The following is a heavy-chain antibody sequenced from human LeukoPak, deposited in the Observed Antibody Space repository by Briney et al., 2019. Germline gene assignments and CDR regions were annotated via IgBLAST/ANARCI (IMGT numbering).Heavy chain of an antibody. Sequence: PGGSLRLSCAASGFTFSSYGMHWVRQAPGKGLEGVALLRSDGSNKYYADSVKGRFTISRVNSKNTLYLQMSSLRAEDTAVYYCAKGAQYYGSGSHRRGHYFDSWGQGTLVTVSS. D-gene: IGHD3-10*01. CDR1: GFTFSSYG. CDR2: LRSDGSNK. J-gene: IGHJ4*02. V-gene: IGHV3-30*02. CDR3: AKGAQYYGSGSHRRGHYFDS.